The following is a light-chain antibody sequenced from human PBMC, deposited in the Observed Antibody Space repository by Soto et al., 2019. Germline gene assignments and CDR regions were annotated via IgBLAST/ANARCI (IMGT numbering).Light chain of an antibody. J-gene: IGLJ1*01. CDR3: SSYTSSSTYV. CDR1: SSDVGGYNY. CDR2: EVS. V-gene: IGLV2-14*01. Sequence: QSALTQPASVSGSPGQSITISCTGTSSDVGGYNYVSWYQQHPGKAPKLMIYEVSNRPSGVSNRFSGSKSGNTASLTISGLQAEDEAAYYCSSYTSSSTYVFGTGTKVNGL.